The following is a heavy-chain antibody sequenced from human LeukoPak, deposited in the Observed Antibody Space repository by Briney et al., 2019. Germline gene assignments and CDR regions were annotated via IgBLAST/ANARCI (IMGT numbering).Heavy chain of an antibody. V-gene: IGHV3-20*04. Sequence: GGSLRLSCAASGFTFVDYGMSWVRQAPGKGLEWVSSIKWNGGSTGYADSVKGRFTISRDNAKNSLYLQMNSLRAEDTAVYYCARTQGVYSYGYSPIDYWGQGTLVTVSS. D-gene: IGHD5-18*01. J-gene: IGHJ4*02. CDR3: ARTQGVYSYGYSPIDY. CDR1: GFTFVDYG. CDR2: IKWNGGST.